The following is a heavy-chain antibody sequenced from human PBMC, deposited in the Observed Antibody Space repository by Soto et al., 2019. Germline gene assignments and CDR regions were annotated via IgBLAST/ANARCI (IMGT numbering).Heavy chain of an antibody. CDR1: GFXFNTYA. D-gene: IGHD3-10*01. Sequence: GGSLXLSCEASGFXFNTYAMTWFRQLPGMGLEWVSTTSIGGNTDFAESVRGRFSASRDNSKNTLYLQMTNLRAEDAAIYFCAKDLRPGLVVPTKSGFDPWGQGTRVTVSS. V-gene: IGHV3-23*01. CDR2: TSIGGNT. J-gene: IGHJ5*02. CDR3: AKDLRPGLVVPTKSGFDP.